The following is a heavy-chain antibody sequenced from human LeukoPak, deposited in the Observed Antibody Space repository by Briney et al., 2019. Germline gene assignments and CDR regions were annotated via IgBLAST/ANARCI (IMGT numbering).Heavy chain of an antibody. J-gene: IGHJ4*02. V-gene: IGHV3-48*03. CDR3: YGYSSGWYRNY. D-gene: IGHD6-19*01. CDR1: GFTFSSYE. Sequence: GGSLRLSCAASGFTFSSYEMNWVRQAPGKGLEWVSYISSSGSTIYYADSLKGRFTISRNNAKNSLYLQMNSLRAEDTAVYYCYGYSSGWYRNYWGQGTLVNVSS. CDR2: ISSSGSTI.